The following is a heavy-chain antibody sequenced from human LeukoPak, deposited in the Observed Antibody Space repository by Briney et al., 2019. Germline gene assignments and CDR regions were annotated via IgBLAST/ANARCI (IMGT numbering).Heavy chain of an antibody. D-gene: IGHD2-2*01. J-gene: IGHJ4*02. CDR3: ARAVGDVIVPTAPLDY. V-gene: IGHV1-2*02. CDR1: GYIFTGYY. Sequence: ASVKVSCKASGYIFTGYYIHWVRQAPGQGLEWMGWINPSSGDTSSALKFQGRVTMTWDTSMNTAYRELSRLTSDDTSVYYCARAVGDVIVPTAPLDYWGQGTLVTVSS. CDR2: INPSSGDT.